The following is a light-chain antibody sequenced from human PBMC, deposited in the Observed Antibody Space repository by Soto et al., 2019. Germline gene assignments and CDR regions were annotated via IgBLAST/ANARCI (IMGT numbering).Light chain of an antibody. CDR2: AAS. CDR1: QAITNY. CDR3: QKYDRAPCT. Sequence: DIQMTQSPSSLSASLGDRVTITCRASQAITNYLAWYQQKPGKVPKLLIYAASTLQSGVPSRFIGSGSGTDFTLTISSLQPGGVATYYCQKYDRAPCTFGPGTKVEIK. V-gene: IGKV1-27*01. J-gene: IGKJ1*01.